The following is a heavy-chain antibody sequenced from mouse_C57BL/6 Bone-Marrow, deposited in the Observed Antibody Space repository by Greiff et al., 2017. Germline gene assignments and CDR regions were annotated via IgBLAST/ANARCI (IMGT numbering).Heavy chain of an antibody. Sequence: QVQLQQPGAELVKPGASVKLSCKASGYTFTNYWMHWVKQRPGQGLEWIGMMHPNGGSPDYNEKFKSEATLSVDTSSRTAYMEHSSLTSEDSAVYYCARSYDYDDYTMDYWGQGTTVTVSS. CDR2: MHPNGGSP. CDR1: GYTFTNYW. J-gene: IGHJ4*01. D-gene: IGHD2-4*01. CDR3: ARSYDYDDYTMDY. V-gene: IGHV1-64*01.